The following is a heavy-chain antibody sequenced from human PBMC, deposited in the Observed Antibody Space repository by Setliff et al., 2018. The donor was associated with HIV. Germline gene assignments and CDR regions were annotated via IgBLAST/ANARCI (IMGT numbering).Heavy chain of an antibody. D-gene: IGHD3-10*01. CDR1: GYTFTSYA. CDR2: INTGNGDT. Sequence: ASVKVSCKASGYTFTSYAMHWVRQAPGQRLEWVGWINTGNGDTKYSQDFQGRVTISRDTSASTAYMEVSSLRSDDTAVYYCAREGSPIYYFDYWSQGTLGTAPQ. V-gene: IGHV1-3*04. J-gene: IGHJ4*02. CDR3: AREGSPIYYFDY.